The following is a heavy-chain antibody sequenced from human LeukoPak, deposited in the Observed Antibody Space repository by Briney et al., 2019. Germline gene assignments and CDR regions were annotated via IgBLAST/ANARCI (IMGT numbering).Heavy chain of an antibody. CDR1: GFTFSRYW. CDR3: ARDPHV. CDR2: IKEDGSEK. Sequence: GGSLRLSCAAPGFTFSRYWMSWVRQAPGKGLEWVANIKEDGSEKYYVDSVKGRFTISRDNAKKSLYLQMNSLRAEDTAVYYCARDPHVWGKGTTVTVSS. J-gene: IGHJ6*04. V-gene: IGHV3-7*01.